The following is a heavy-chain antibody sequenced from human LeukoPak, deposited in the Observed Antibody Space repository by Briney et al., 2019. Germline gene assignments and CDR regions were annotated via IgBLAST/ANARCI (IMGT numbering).Heavy chain of an antibody. CDR3: ARERFDTIFGVVSGAFDI. Sequence: SETLSLTCTVSGGSISSCYWSWIRQPPGKGLEWIGYIYYSGSTNYNPSLKSRVIISVDTSKNQFSLKLSSVTAADTAVYYCARERFDTIFGVVSGAFDIWGQGTMVTVSS. CDR2: IYYSGST. J-gene: IGHJ3*02. CDR1: GGSISSCY. D-gene: IGHD3-3*01. V-gene: IGHV4-59*12.